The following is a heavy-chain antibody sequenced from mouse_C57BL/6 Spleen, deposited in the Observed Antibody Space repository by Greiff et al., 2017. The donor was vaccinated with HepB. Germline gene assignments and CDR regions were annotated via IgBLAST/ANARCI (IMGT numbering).Heavy chain of an antibody. J-gene: IGHJ3*01. CDR1: GFTFSDYY. CDR2: INYDGSST. Sequence: EVKVEESEGGLVQPGRSMKLSCTASGFTFSDYYMAWVRQVPEKGLEWVANINYDGSSTYYLDSLKSRFIISRDNAKNILYLQMSSLKSEDTATYYCARGGYSPFAYWGQGTLVTVSA. CDR3: ARGGYSPFAY. V-gene: IGHV5-16*01. D-gene: IGHD3-1*01.